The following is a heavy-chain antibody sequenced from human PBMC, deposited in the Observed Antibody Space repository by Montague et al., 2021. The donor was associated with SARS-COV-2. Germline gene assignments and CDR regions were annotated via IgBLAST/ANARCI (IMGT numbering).Heavy chain of an antibody. CDR1: GGSINNYY. V-gene: IGHV4-59*13. CDR2: IYYSGSVTT. D-gene: IGHD1-20*01. CDR3: VRDQGRSNWNYPDY. Sequence: SETLSLTCSVSGGSINNYYWGWVRQSPGKGLEWIGYIYYSGSVTTSYNPSLTSRVSISVDTSENQFSLKLTSVTAADTAVYYCVRDQGRSNWNYPDYWGQGTLVTVSS. J-gene: IGHJ4*02.